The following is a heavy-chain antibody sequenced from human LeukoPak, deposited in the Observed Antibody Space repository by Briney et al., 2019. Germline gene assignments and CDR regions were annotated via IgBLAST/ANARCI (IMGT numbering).Heavy chain of an antibody. CDR2: ISAYNGKT. CDR1: GYTFTSYY. J-gene: IGHJ4*02. CDR3: ARDVGEGYCSGGSCSDY. D-gene: IGHD2-15*01. Sequence: ASVKVSCKASGYTFTSYYMHWVRQAPGQGLEWMGWISAYNGKTNYKQKLQGRVTMTTDTSTSTAYMELRSLRSDDTAVYYCARDVGEGYCSGGSCSDYWGQGTLVTVSS. V-gene: IGHV1-18*04.